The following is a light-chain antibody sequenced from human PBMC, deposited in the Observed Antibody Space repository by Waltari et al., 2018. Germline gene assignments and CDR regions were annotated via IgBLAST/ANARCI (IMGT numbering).Light chain of an antibody. Sequence: DIQMTQSPSSLSASIEDRVTITCRASQSISSYLNWYQQKPGKAPKFLIYSASSLQSGVPSRFSGSGSGTDFTLTISSLQPEDFATYYCQQSYSSPLTFGGGTKVEIK. CDR1: QSISSY. CDR2: SAS. J-gene: IGKJ4*01. CDR3: QQSYSSPLT. V-gene: IGKV1-39*01.